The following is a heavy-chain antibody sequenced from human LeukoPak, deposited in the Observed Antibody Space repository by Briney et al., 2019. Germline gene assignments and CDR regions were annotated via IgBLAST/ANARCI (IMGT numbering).Heavy chain of an antibody. CDR2: IYYSGST. CDR3: ARETSITIFGVVTATYDAFDI. V-gene: IGHV4-59*01. Sequence: PSETLSLTCTVSGGSISSYYWSWIRQPPGKGLESIGYIYYSGSTNYNPSLKSRVTISVDTSKNQFSLKLSSVTAADTAVYYCARETSITIFGVVTATYDAFDIWGQGTMVTVSS. J-gene: IGHJ3*02. D-gene: IGHD3-3*01. CDR1: GGSISSYY.